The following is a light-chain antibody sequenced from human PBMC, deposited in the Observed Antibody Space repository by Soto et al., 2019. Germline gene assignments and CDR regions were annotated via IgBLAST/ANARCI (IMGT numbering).Light chain of an antibody. CDR2: KAS. CDR3: QQYNGYPWT. Sequence: DIQMTQSPSSLSASLGHRVTITCRACQTIRSWLAWYQQKPGKAPKLLIYKASTLKSGVPSRFSGSGSGTEFTLTISSLQPDDFATYYCQQYNGYPWTFGLGTKVDIK. V-gene: IGKV1-5*03. CDR1: QTIRSW. J-gene: IGKJ1*01.